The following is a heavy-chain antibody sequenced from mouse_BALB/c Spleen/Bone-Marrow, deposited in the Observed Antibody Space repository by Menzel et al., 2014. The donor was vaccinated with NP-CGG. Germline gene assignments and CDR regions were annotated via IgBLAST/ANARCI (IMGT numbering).Heavy chain of an antibody. D-gene: IGHD1-1*02. J-gene: IGHJ4*01. Sequence: QVQLKQSGPGLVAPSQSLSITCTVSGFSLTSYGVHWVRQPPGKGLEWLGVIWAGGSTNYNSALMSRLSISKDNSKSQVFLKMNSLRTGDTAMYYCARDGVYGSHYYAMDYWGQGASVTVSS. CDR2: IWAGGST. CDR3: ARDGVYGSHYYAMDY. V-gene: IGHV2-9*02. CDR1: GFSLTSYG.